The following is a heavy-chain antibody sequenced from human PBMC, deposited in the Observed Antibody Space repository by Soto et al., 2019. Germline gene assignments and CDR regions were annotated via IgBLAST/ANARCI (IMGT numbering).Heavy chain of an antibody. CDR1: GGSIRGYY. CDR2: IYHTGTP. CDR3: ASSELATLRDTEYFHH. V-gene: IGHV4-59*01. J-gene: IGHJ1*01. D-gene: IGHD5-12*01. Sequence: ASETLSLTCSVSGGSIRGYYWRWIPQPPGKGLERIRYIYHTGTPIYRPSLKSRITISVDTSKDQFSLKLNSVTAADTAVYFCASSELATLRDTEYFHHWGQGTLVTVSS.